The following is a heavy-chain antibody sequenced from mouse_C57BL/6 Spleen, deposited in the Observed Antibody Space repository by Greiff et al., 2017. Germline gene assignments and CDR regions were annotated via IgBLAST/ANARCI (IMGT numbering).Heavy chain of an antibody. D-gene: IGHD2-4*01. CDR2: ISNGGGST. V-gene: IGHV5-12*01. CDR3: ARHGDYDEGYYAMDY. CDR1: GFTFSDYY. Sequence: EVQLVESGGGLVQPGGSLKLSCAASGFTFSDYYMYWVRQTPEKRLEWVAYISNGGGSTYYPDTVKGRFTISRDNAKNTLYLPMSRLKSEDTAMYYCARHGDYDEGYYAMDYWGQGTSVTVSS. J-gene: IGHJ4*01.